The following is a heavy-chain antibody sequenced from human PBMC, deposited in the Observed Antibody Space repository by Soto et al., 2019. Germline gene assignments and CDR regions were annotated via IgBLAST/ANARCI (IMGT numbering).Heavy chain of an antibody. Sequence: QVQLVESGGGVVQPGRSLRLSCVASGFKFTDYGLNWVRQTPGKGLEWVAISWFDGSIDYYAESVTGRFTISRDDSRNTVYLHMNSLRGEDTAMYYCARDGARIDSSGKFDYWAPGTQVTVSS. CDR1: GFKFTDYG. CDR3: ARDGARIDSSGKFDY. CDR2: SWFDGSID. J-gene: IGHJ4*02. D-gene: IGHD3-22*01. V-gene: IGHV3-33*01.